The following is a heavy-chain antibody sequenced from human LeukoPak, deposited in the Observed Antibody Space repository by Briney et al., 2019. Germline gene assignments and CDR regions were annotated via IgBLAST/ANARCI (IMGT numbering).Heavy chain of an antibody. Sequence: ASVKVSCKASEYTFTGYNMHWVRQAPGQGLEWMGWINPNSGDTNYAQRFQVRVTMTRDTSISTVYMELSTLKSDDTAVYYCAREYSSSWYYFDYWGQGTLVTVSS. D-gene: IGHD6-13*01. J-gene: IGHJ4*02. CDR2: INPNSGDT. CDR1: EYTFTGYN. CDR3: AREYSSSWYYFDY. V-gene: IGHV1-2*02.